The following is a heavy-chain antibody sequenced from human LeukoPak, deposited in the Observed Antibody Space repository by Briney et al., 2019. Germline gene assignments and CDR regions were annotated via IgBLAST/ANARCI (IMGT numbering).Heavy chain of an antibody. Sequence: SETLSLTCTVSGGSISSYYWSWIRQPPGKGLEWIGYIYYSGSTNYNPSLKSRVTISVDTSKNQFSLKLSSVTAADTAVYYCASAGNDYGDAPFDYWGQGTLVTVSS. CDR3: ASAGNDYGDAPFDY. V-gene: IGHV4-59*08. J-gene: IGHJ4*02. CDR2: IYYSGST. CDR1: GGSISSYY. D-gene: IGHD4-17*01.